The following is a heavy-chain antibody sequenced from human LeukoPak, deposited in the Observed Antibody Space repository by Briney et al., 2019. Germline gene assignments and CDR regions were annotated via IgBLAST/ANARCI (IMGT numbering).Heavy chain of an antibody. Sequence: PSETLSLTCTVSGGSISSSSYYWGWIRQPPGKGLEWIGSIYYSGSTYYNPSLKSRVTISVDTSKNQFSLKLSSVTAADTAVYYCARVVIAARRGGYFDYWGQGTLVTVSS. V-gene: IGHV4-39*07. D-gene: IGHD6-6*01. J-gene: IGHJ4*02. CDR2: IYYSGST. CDR1: GGSISSSSYY. CDR3: ARVVIAARRGGYFDY.